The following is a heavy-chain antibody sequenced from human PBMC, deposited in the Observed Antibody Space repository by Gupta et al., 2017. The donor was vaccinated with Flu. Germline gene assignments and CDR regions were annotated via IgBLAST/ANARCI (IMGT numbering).Heavy chain of an antibody. CDR3: TRPLVQWGPTTTEDY. J-gene: IGHJ4*02. CDR1: GFMFSAST. CDR2: IRNKANKYGT. V-gene: IGHV3-73*02. D-gene: IGHD4-17*01. Sequence: EVQLVESGRGLVQPGGSLKLSCAASGFMFSASTIHWVRHAPGKGLEWFGRIRNKANKYGTTYAASVKGKFTISRQDSKNTAYRQMNSLKTEDTAVYYCTRPLVQWGPTTTEDYWGQGTLVTVSS.